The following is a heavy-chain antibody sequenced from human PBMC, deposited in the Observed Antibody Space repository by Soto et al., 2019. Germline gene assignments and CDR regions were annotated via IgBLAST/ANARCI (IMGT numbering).Heavy chain of an antibody. J-gene: IGHJ4*02. V-gene: IGHV1-69*12. D-gene: IGHD1-1*01. CDR1: GGTFSSYA. CDR2: IIPIFGTA. Sequence: QVQLVQSGAEVKKPGSSVKVSCKASGGTFSSYAISWVRQAPGQGLEWMGGIIPIFGTANYAQKFQGRVTITADEATTPASMELSSLTSEDTAVYYCATTGKALAEFDYWGQGTLVTVSS. CDR3: ATTGKALAEFDY.